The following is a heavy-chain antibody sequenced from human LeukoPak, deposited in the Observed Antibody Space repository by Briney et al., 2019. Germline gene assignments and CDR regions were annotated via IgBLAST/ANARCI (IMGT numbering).Heavy chain of an antibody. CDR2: IKQDGTET. CDR3: ARDCLGSQFWSGYYLGPDNYFDY. Sequence: GGSLRLSCVASGLTFNRYWMSWLRQVPGKGLEWVASIKQDGTETHYVDSVKGRFTISRDNAKSSLYLQMNSLRAEDTAVYYCARDCLGSQFWSGYYLGPDNYFDYWGQGSLVTVSS. V-gene: IGHV3-7*01. J-gene: IGHJ4*02. D-gene: IGHD3-3*01. CDR1: GLTFNRYW.